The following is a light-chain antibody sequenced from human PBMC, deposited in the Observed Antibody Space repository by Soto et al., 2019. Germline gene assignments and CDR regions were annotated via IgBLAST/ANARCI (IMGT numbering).Light chain of an antibody. CDR3: QQYGSSLFT. V-gene: IGKV3-20*01. CDR2: GTS. J-gene: IGKJ3*01. CDR1: QSVSSKY. Sequence: EIVLTQSPGTLSLSPGERATLSCRASQSVSSKYLAWYQQKPGQAPRVLIYGTSIRASGVPERFSGGGSGADFTLTITRLEAGGFGVYYCQQYGSSLFTFGPGTKVDFK.